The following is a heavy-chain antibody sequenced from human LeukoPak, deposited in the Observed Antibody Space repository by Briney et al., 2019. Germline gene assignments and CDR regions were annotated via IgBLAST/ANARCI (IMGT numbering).Heavy chain of an antibody. V-gene: IGHV3-49*04. D-gene: IGHD1-26*01. CDR3: TSVGAGAFDY. CDR2: IRSKAYGGTT. CDR1: GFTFGDYA. Sequence: GRSLRLSCTASGFTFGDYAMSWVRQAPGKGLEWVGFIRSKAYGGTTEYAASVKGRFTISGDDSRSIAYLQMNSLKTEDTAVYYCTSVGAGAFDYWGQGTLVTVSS. J-gene: IGHJ4*02.